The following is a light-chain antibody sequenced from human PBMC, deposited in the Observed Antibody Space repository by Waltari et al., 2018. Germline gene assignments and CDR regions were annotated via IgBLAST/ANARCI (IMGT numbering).Light chain of an antibody. CDR1: SSDVGGYNY. CDR2: EVT. CDR3: TSYAGSNNYV. Sequence: QSALTQPPSASGSPGQSVTISCTGTSSDVGGYNYVSWYHQHPAKVPKVIIYEVTKRPSGVPDRFSGSKSGNTASLTVSGLQAEDEADYYCTSYAGSNNYVFGTGTKVTVL. J-gene: IGLJ1*01. V-gene: IGLV2-8*01.